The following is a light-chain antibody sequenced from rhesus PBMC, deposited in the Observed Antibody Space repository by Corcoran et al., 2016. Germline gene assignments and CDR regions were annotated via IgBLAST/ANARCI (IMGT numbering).Light chain of an antibody. CDR3: LQHGIYPGS. J-gene: IGKJ2*01. CDR1: QGISMY. V-gene: IGKV1-28*01. CDR2: AAS. Sequence: DIQMTQSPSSLSASVGDIVTITCRASQGISMYLNWFQQKPGKAPKLLFYAASGLESGVPSRFSGSGSVTEFTLTIISLQPEDFAAYYYLQHGIYPGSFGQGTKVEIK.